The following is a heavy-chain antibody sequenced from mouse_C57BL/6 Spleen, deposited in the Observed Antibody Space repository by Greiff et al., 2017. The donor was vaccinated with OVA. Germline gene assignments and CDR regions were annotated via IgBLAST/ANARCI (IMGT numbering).Heavy chain of an antibody. CDR3: ARFITTVVGYFDY. CDR2: IHPNSGST. Sequence: VQLKQPGAELVKPGASVKLSCKASGYTFTSYWMHWVKQRPGQGLEWIGMIHPNSGSTNYNEKFKSKATLTVDKSSSTAYMQLSSLTSEDSAVYYCARFITTVVGYFDYWGQGTTLTVSS. V-gene: IGHV1-64*01. D-gene: IGHD1-1*01. J-gene: IGHJ2*01. CDR1: GYTFTSYW.